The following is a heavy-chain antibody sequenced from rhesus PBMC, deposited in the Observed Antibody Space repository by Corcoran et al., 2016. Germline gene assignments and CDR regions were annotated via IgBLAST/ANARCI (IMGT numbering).Heavy chain of an antibody. J-gene: IGHJ5-2*02. V-gene: IGHV4-127*01. Sequence: QVQLQESGPGVVKPSETLSLTCDVSGGSISGYYLWSWIRQPPGKGLEWIGYIGGSSSTPNHNPPHKNRITLSKDTAKNQFSLKLSSVTAADTAVYYCARGGSIVVVITINSLDVWGRGVLVTVSS. CDR3: ARGGSIVVVITINSLDV. D-gene: IGHD3-16*01. CDR2: IGGSSSTP. CDR1: GGSISGYY.